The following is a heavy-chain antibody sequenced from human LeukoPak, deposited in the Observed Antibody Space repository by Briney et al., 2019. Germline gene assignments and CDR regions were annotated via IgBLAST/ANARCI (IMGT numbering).Heavy chain of an antibody. CDR3: TRRLDD. V-gene: IGHV3-7*03. D-gene: IGHD3-16*01. J-gene: IGHJ4*02. Sequence: GGSLRLSCAASGFSFNSDWMDWVRQAPGKGLEWVANIKHDESEKNYLDSVKGRFTISRDDAQNSLYLQMNGLRVEDTAVYYCTRRLDDWGQGTLVTVSS. CDR1: GFSFNSDW. CDR2: IKHDESEK.